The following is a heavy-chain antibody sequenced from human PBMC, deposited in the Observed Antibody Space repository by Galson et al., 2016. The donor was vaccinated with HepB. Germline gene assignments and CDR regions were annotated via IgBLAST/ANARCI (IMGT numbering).Heavy chain of an antibody. J-gene: IGHJ6*02. Sequence: SLRLSCAASGFNFSSYPMSWVRQAPGKGLEWVSGISGSGGSTYYADSVKGRFTISRDNSKNTLYLQMNSLRAEDTAVYYCAKDNSGRKVFTMVRELSSMDVWGQGTTVTVSS. CDR2: ISGSGGST. CDR1: GFNFSSYP. D-gene: IGHD3-10*01. V-gene: IGHV3-23*01. CDR3: AKDNSGRKVFTMVRELSSMDV.